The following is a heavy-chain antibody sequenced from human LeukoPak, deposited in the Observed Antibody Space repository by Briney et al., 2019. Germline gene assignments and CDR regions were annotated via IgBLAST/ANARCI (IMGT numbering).Heavy chain of an antibody. CDR3: ARDPLLYCSTSCYDGMDV. J-gene: IGHJ6*02. V-gene: IGHV3-74*01. Sequence: GGSLRLSCAASGFTFSSYWMHWVRQAPGKGLVWVSRINSDGSSTSYADSVKGRFTISRDNAKNTLYLQMNSLRAEDTAVYYCARDPLLYCSTSCYDGMDVWGQGTTVTVSS. CDR2: INSDGSST. D-gene: IGHD2-2*01. CDR1: GFTFSSYW.